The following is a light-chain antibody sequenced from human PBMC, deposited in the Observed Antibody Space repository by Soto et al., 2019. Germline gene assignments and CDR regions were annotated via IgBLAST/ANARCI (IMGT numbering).Light chain of an antibody. V-gene: IGKV3-20*01. CDR2: DTS. Sequence: VMTQSPDSLAVSPWERVTLSCRASQFVSSRLDWYQQRPGQVPRLLIYDTSTRAPGISARFSGSGSGTHFTLTINGLEPEDFEMYFCQQYGSSPWTFGQGTKVDIK. J-gene: IGKJ1*01. CDR3: QQYGSSPWT. CDR1: QFVSSR.